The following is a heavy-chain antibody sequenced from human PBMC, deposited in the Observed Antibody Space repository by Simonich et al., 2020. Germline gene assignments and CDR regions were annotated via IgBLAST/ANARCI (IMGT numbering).Heavy chain of an antibody. CDR2: ISSSSSYI. CDR3: ARDAAGDY. V-gene: IGHV3-21*01. D-gene: IGHD6-13*01. CDR1: GFTFSSYS. J-gene: IGHJ4*02. Sequence: EVQLVESGGGLVKPGGSLRLSCAASGFTFSSYSMNLVRQAPGKGLKLVSSISSSSSYIYYADSVKGRFTISRDNAKNSLYLQMNSLRAEDTAVYYCARDAAGDYWGQGTLVTVSS.